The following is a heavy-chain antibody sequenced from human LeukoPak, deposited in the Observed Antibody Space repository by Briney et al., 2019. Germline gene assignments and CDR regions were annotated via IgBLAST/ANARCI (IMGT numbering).Heavy chain of an antibody. J-gene: IGHJ6*03. CDR2: ISYDGSNK. V-gene: IGHV3-30*18. CDR3: AKGGIHRGYYYYYMDV. D-gene: IGHD6-13*01. Sequence: PGGSLRLSCAASGFTFSNYGMNWVRQAPGKGLEWVAVISYDGSNKYYVDSVKGRFTISRDNAKNSLYLQMNSLRAEDTALYYCAKGGIHRGYYYYYMDVWGKGTTVTISS. CDR1: GFTFSNYG.